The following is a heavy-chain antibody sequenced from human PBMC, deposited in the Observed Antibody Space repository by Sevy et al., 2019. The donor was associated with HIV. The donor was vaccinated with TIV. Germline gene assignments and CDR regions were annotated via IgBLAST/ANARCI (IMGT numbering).Heavy chain of an antibody. CDR1: GFTFGDYV. CDR3: TRGYYYDSSGYSDY. D-gene: IGHD3-22*01. Sequence: GGSLRLSCTGSGFTFGDYVMSWFHQAPGMGLEWVGFIRSKDYGGATEYAASVKGRFTISRDDSKSIADLQMNSLKTEDTAVYYCTRGYYYDSSGYSDYWGQGTLVTVSS. V-gene: IGHV3-49*03. J-gene: IGHJ4*02. CDR2: IRSKDYGGAT.